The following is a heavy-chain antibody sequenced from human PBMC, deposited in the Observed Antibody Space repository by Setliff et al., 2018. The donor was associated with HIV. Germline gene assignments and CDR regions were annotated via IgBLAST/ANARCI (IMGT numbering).Heavy chain of an antibody. CDR2: INAGNGNT. V-gene: IGHV1-3*01. D-gene: IGHD2-2*01. Sequence: VASVKVSCKASGYTFTSYAMHWVRQAPGQRLEWMGWINAGNGNTKYSQKFQGRVTITRDTSASTAYMELSSLRSEDTAVYYCARDPEAQIVVVPAYMDVWGKGTTVTVSS. CDR3: ARDPEAQIVVVPAYMDV. CDR1: GYTFTSYA. J-gene: IGHJ6*03.